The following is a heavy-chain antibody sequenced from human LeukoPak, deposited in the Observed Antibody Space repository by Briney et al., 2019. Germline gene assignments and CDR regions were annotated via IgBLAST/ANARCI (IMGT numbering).Heavy chain of an antibody. Sequence: ASVKVSCKASAGTFSSYAISWVRQAPGQGLEWMGRIIPMLDITNYAQKFQGRVTITADTSTRTAYMELSSLRSEDTAIYYCARGVVVRLATSYHYYALDAWGQGTAVTVSS. CDR1: AGTFSSYA. V-gene: IGHV1-69*04. CDR2: IIPMLDIT. J-gene: IGHJ6*02. D-gene: IGHD2-15*01. CDR3: ARGVVVRLATSYHYYALDA.